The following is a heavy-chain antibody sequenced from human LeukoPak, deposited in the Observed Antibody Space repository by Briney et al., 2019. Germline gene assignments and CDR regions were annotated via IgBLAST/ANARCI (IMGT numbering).Heavy chain of an antibody. Sequence: GGSLRLSCAASGFTFSSHGMHWVRQAPGKGLEWVAFIRYDGSNKYYADSVKGRFTISRDNSKNTLYLQMNSLRAEDTAVYYCAKGPIFGVVPFDYWGQGTLVTVSS. V-gene: IGHV3-30*02. J-gene: IGHJ4*02. D-gene: IGHD3-3*01. CDR1: GFTFSSHG. CDR3: AKGPIFGVVPFDY. CDR2: IRYDGSNK.